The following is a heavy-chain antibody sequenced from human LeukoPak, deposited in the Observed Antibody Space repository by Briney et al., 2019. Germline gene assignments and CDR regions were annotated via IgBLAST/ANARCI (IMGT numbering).Heavy chain of an antibody. CDR1: GGSISSGGYY. Sequence: SETLSLTCTVSGGSISSGGYYWSWIRQHPGKGLEWIGYIYYSGSAYYNPSLKSRVTISVDTSKNQFSLKLSSVTAADTAVYYCARDPRRVAAAGSRGYGMDVWGQGTTVTVSS. CDR2: IYYSGSA. D-gene: IGHD6-13*01. J-gene: IGHJ6*02. CDR3: ARDPRRVAAAGSRGYGMDV. V-gene: IGHV4-31*03.